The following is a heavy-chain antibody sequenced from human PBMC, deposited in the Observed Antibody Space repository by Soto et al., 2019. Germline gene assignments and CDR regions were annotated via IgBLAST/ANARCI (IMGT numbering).Heavy chain of an antibody. V-gene: IGHV4-39*01. Sequence: SETLSLTCTVSGGSISSSSYYWGWIRQPPGEGLEWIGSIYYSGNTYYNPSLKSRVTISVDTSKNQFSLKLSSVTAADTAVYYCASVVHCSGGSCYWTIDYWGQGTLVTVSS. J-gene: IGHJ4*02. CDR3: ASVVHCSGGSCYWTIDY. CDR2: IYYSGNT. CDR1: GGSISSSSYY. D-gene: IGHD2-15*01.